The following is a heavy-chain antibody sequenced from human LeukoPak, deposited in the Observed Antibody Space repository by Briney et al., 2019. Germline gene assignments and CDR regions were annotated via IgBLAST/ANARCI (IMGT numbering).Heavy chain of an antibody. Sequence: GGSLRLSCTASGFTFGDYAMSWVRQAPGKGLEWVGRIKSKTDGGTTDYAAPVKGRFTISRDDSKNTLYLQMNSLKTEDTAVYYCTTGGAPPPGGSGTPTGFDPWGQGTLVTVSS. J-gene: IGHJ5*02. D-gene: IGHD3-10*01. CDR2: IKSKTDGGTT. CDR1: GFTFGDYA. V-gene: IGHV3-15*01. CDR3: TTGGAPPPGGSGTPTGFDP.